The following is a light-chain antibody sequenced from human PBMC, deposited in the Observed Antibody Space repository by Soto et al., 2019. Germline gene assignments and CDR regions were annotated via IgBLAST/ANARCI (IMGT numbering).Light chain of an antibody. CDR2: EDH. CDR3: CSYAGSNTWV. CDR1: SSAVGRYSL. V-gene: IGLV2-23*01. Sequence: LTQTASVSGSPGQSIAIACTGTSSAVGRYSLVSWYQQHPGKAPKLMISEDHKRPSGVSNRFSGSKSGNTASLTISELQTEDEADYCCCSYAGSNTWVFGTGTKVTVL. J-gene: IGLJ1*01.